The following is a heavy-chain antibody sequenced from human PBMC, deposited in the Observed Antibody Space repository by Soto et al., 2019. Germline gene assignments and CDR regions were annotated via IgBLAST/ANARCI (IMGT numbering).Heavy chain of an antibody. J-gene: IGHJ6*03. Sequence: GGSLRLSYAASGFTFSTYAMSWFRQTPGKGLEWVSAISGSGGSTYYADSVTGRFTISRDESKNTLDMQMNSLRAEDTAVYYCAKMRGRYCGSDSGAYMDVWGNGTTVTVSS. CDR3: AKMRGRYCGSDSGAYMDV. CDR2: ISGSGGST. CDR1: GFTFSTYA. V-gene: IGHV3-23*01. D-gene: IGHD3-10*01.